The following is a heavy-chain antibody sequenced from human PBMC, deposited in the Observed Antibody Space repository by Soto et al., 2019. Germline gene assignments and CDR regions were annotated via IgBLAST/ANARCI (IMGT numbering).Heavy chain of an antibody. D-gene: IGHD6-19*01. J-gene: IGHJ4*02. CDR3: ARRRLGVYSSGRPSYYFDS. CDR2: IYYSGST. CDR1: GGSISSSSYY. Sequence: SETLSLTCTVSGGSISSSSYYWGWIRQPPGKGLEWIGSIYYSGSTYYNPSLKSRVTISVDTSKNQFSLKLSSVTAADTAVYYCARRRLGVYSSGRPSYYFDSWCQGTLVTVSS. V-gene: IGHV4-39*01.